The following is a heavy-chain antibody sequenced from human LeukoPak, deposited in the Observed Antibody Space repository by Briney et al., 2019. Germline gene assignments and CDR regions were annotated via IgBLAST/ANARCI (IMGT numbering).Heavy chain of an antibody. CDR1: GFTFSSYS. V-gene: IGHV3-30*18. CDR2: ISYDGSNK. D-gene: IGHD3-16*01. J-gene: IGHJ4*02. CDR3: AKVTGGDMITYGGLDY. Sequence: GSLRLSCAASGFTFSSYSMNWVRQAPGKGVEWVAVISYDGSNKYYADSVKGRFTISRENSKNTLYMQMNSLRAEDTAIYYCAKVTGGDMITYGGLDYWGQGTLVTVSS.